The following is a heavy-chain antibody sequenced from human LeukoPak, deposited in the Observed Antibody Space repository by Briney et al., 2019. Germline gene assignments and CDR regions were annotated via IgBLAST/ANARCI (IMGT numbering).Heavy chain of an antibody. J-gene: IGHJ6*03. CDR2: IYTSGST. V-gene: IGHV4-4*07. CDR3: ASSSIAAAGSGYYMDV. Sequence: SETLSLTCTVSGASISSYYWSWIRQPAGKGLEWIGRIYTSGSTNYNPSLKSRVTISVDTSKNQFSLKLSSVTAADTAVYYCASSSIAAAGSGYYMDVWGKGTTVTVSS. CDR1: GASISSYY. D-gene: IGHD6-13*01.